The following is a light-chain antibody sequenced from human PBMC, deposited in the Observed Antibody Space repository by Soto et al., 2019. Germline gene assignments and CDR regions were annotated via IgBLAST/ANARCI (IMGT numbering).Light chain of an antibody. Sequence: QSVLTQPPSPSGSPGQSVTISCTGTSSDVGGYNFVSWYQQHPGKAPKLMMYDVTKRPSGVPNRFSGSKSGNSASLTVSGLQAEDEADYFCSSYAGSNTGLFGGGTKVTVL. CDR2: DVT. CDR1: SSDVGGYNF. V-gene: IGLV2-8*01. CDR3: SSYAGSNTGL. J-gene: IGLJ3*02.